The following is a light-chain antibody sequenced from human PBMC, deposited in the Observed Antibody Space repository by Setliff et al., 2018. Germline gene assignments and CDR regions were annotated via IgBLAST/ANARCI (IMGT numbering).Light chain of an antibody. CDR1: SSDVGAYNY. Sequence: QSALSQPASVSGSPGQSITISCTGTSSDVGAYNYVSWYQQHPRQAPKLIIYGVSKRPSGVSDRFSGSKSGNTASLTISGLQVEDEADYYCSSYTSNTFVFAAGTKVTVL. J-gene: IGLJ1*01. CDR3: SSYTSNTFV. CDR2: GVS. V-gene: IGLV2-14*03.